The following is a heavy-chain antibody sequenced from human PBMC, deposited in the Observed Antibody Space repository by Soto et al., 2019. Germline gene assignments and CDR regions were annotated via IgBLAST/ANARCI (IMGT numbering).Heavy chain of an antibody. J-gene: IGHJ3*01. Sequence: KPGGSLRLSCAASGFTFNSYSVNWVRQAPGKGLEWVASISSGSVYTDFADSVKGRFTISRDDVTNSVSLQMDSLRVEDTGIYYCARYDAFKAFDLWGQGTMVTVSS. CDR1: GFTFNSYS. V-gene: IGHV3-21*01. CDR3: ARYDAFKAFDL. CDR2: ISSGSVYT. D-gene: IGHD1-1*01.